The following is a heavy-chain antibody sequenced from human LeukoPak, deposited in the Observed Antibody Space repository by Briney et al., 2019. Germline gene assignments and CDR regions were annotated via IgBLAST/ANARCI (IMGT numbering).Heavy chain of an antibody. CDR3: ARWEIRGTAHKLDY. CDR2: IKQDGSEK. J-gene: IGHJ4*02. CDR1: GFTFSSYW. Sequence: GGSLRLSCAASGFTFSSYWMSWVRQAPGKGLEWVANIKQDGSEKYYVDSVKGRFTISRVNAKNSMYLQMNSLRAEDTAVYYCARWEIRGTAHKLDYWGQGTLVTVSS. D-gene: IGHD1-7*01. V-gene: IGHV3-7*01.